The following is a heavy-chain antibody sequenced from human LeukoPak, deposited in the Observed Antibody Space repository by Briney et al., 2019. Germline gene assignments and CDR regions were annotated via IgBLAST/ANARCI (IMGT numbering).Heavy chain of an antibody. Sequence: PSETLSLTCTVSGGSISSYYWSWIRQPPGKGLEWIGYIYYSGSTNYNPSLKSRVTISVDTSKNQFSLKLSSVTAADTAVYYCASYDYGPHHDAFDIWGQGTMVTVSS. J-gene: IGHJ3*02. CDR3: ASYDYGPHHDAFDI. CDR2: IYYSGST. CDR1: GGSISSYY. V-gene: IGHV4-59*01. D-gene: IGHD4-17*01.